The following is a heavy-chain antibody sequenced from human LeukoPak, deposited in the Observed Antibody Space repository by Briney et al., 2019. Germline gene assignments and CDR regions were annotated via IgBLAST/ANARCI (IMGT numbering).Heavy chain of an antibody. CDR1: GYTFTSCG. V-gene: IGHV1-18*01. CDR3: ARRNSKYSSSWYLDY. J-gene: IGHJ4*02. Sequence: GASVKVSCKASGYTFTSCGISWVRQAPGQGLEWMGWISAYNGNTNYAQKLQGRVTMTTDTSTSTAYMELRSLRSDDTAVYYCARRNSKYSSSWYLDYWGQGTLVTVSS. D-gene: IGHD6-13*01. CDR2: ISAYNGNT.